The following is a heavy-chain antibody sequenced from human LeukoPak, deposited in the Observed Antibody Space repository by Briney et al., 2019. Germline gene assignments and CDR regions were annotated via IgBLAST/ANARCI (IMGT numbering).Heavy chain of an antibody. CDR1: GGSFSGYY. CDR2: INHSGST. CDR3: ARGGNRFGGFYFDY. Sequence: SETLSLTCAVYGGSFSGYYWSWIRQPPGKGLEWIGEINHSGSTNYNPSLKSRVTISVDTSKSQFSLKLSSVTAADTAMYYCARGGNRFGGFYFDYWGQGIQVIVSS. V-gene: IGHV4-34*01. D-gene: IGHD3-10*01. J-gene: IGHJ4*02.